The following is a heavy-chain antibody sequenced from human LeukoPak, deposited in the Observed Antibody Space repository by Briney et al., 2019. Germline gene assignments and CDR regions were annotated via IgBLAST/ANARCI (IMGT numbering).Heavy chain of an antibody. J-gene: IGHJ4*02. V-gene: IGHV4-34*01. CDR2: INHSGST. CDR3: ARGSDGYAGVDY. CDR1: GGSFSGYY. D-gene: IGHD5-24*01. Sequence: SETLSLTCAVYGGSFSGYYWSWIRQPPGKGLEWIGEINHSGSTNYNPSLKSRVTISVDTSKNQFSLKLSSVTAADTAVYYCARGSDGYAGVDYWGQGTLVTVSS.